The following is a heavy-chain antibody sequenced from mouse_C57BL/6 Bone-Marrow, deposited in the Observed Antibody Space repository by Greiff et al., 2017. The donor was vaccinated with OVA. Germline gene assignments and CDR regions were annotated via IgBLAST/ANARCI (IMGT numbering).Heavy chain of an antibody. Sequence: DVHLVESGGDLVKPGGSLKLSCAASGFTFSSYGMSWVRQTPDKRLEWVATISSGGSYTYYPDSVKGRFTISRDNTKNTLYLQMSSLKSEDTAMYYCAGVYDPWFAYWGQGTLVTVSA. CDR2: ISSGGSYT. J-gene: IGHJ3*01. CDR3: AGVYDPWFAY. D-gene: IGHD2-3*01. V-gene: IGHV5-6*01. CDR1: GFTFSSYG.